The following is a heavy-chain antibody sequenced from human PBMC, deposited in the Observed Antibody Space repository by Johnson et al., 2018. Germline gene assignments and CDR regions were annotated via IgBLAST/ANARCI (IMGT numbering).Heavy chain of an antibody. J-gene: IGHJ3*02. V-gene: IGHV3-73*01. Sequence: VQLVESGGGLVQPGGSLKLSCAASGFIFRGSAMHWVRQASGKGLEWVGRIRSNANSYETAYAASVKGRFTISRDDSKNTAYLQMNSLKTEDTAVYYCTSLRYYCEGINYYPWAFDIWGQGTMVTVSS. D-gene: IGHD3-22*01. CDR2: IRSNANSYET. CDR3: TSLRYYCEGINYYPWAFDI. CDR1: GFIFRGSA.